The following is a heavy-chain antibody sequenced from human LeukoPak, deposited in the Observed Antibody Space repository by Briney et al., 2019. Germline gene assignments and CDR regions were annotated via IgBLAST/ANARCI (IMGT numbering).Heavy chain of an antibody. Sequence: SETLSLTCTVSGGSISSSSYYWGWIRQPPGKGLEWIGSIYYSGTTYYNPSLKSRVTISVDTSKNQFSLKLSSVTAADTAVYYCARTPVYDSSGNHYYYYMDVWGKGTTVTVSS. CDR1: GGSISSSSYY. CDR3: ARTPVYDSSGNHYYYYMDV. J-gene: IGHJ6*03. D-gene: IGHD3-22*01. V-gene: IGHV4-39*07. CDR2: IYYSGTT.